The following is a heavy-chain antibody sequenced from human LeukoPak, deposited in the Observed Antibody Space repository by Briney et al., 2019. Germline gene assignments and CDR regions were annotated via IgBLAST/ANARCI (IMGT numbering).Heavy chain of an antibody. V-gene: IGHV6-1*01. Sequence: SQTLSLTCVVSGDSVSSKNGAWNWIRQSPSRGLEWLGRTYYRSKWYNDYAESMEGRMTISQDTSKNQYSLHLNSVTPDDTAVYYCARDFGTTGWHTFDYWGQGTLVAVSS. CDR3: ARDFGTTGWHTFDY. D-gene: IGHD6-19*01. CDR2: TYYRSKWYN. CDR1: GDSVSSKNGA. J-gene: IGHJ4*02.